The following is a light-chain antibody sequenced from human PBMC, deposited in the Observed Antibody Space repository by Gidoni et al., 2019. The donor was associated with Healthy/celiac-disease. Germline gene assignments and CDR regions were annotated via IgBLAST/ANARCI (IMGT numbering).Light chain of an antibody. V-gene: IGKV3-20*01. CDR2: GAS. J-gene: IGKJ2*04. Sequence: EIVLTQSPGTLSLSPGERATLSCRASQSVSSSYLAWYQQKPGQAPRLLIYGASSRATGIPDRFSGSGSGTDFTLTISRLELEDFAVYYCQQYGSSPPGMCSFGQGTKLEIK. CDR1: QSVSSSY. CDR3: QQYGSSPPGMCS.